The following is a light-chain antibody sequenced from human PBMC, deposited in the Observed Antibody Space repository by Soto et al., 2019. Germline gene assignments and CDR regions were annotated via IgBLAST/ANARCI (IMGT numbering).Light chain of an antibody. CDR3: QQYYNSPIT. CDR2: WAS. V-gene: IGKV4-1*01. J-gene: IGKJ5*01. Sequence: IVMTQSPDSLAVSLGERNTITCKSSQSVLSSSNNWNYLAWFQQKPGQPPKALIYWASTRESGVPDRISGSGSGTDFTLTISSLQAEDVAVYYCQQYYNSPITFGQGTRMEIK. CDR1: QSVLSSSNNWNY.